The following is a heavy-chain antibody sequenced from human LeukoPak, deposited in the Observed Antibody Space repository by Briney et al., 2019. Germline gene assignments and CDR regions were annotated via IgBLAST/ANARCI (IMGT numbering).Heavy chain of an antibody. CDR2: INPNSGGT. CDR3: ARGVGATDAFDI. Sequence: ASVKVSCKASGYTFTSYDINWVRQATGQGLEWMGWINPNSGGTNYAQKFQGRVTMTRDTSISTAYMELSRLRSDDTAVYYCARGVGATDAFDIWGQGTMVTVSS. D-gene: IGHD1-26*01. CDR1: GYTFTSYD. J-gene: IGHJ3*02. V-gene: IGHV1-2*02.